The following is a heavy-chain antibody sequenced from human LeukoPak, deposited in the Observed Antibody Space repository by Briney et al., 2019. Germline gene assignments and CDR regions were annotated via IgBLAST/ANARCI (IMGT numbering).Heavy chain of an antibody. CDR1: GGSISSYY. Sequence: SETLSLTCTVSGGSISSYYWSWIRHPAGKGLEWIGRIYTSGSTNYNPSLKSRVTMSVDTSKNQFSLKLSSVTAADTAVYYCARVNYYDSSGYGYMDVWGKGTTVTLSS. J-gene: IGHJ6*03. V-gene: IGHV4-4*07. CDR2: IYTSGST. CDR3: ARVNYYDSSGYGYMDV. D-gene: IGHD3-22*01.